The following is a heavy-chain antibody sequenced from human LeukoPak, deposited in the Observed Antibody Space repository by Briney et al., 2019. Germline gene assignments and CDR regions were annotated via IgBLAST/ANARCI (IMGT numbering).Heavy chain of an antibody. J-gene: IGHJ4*02. V-gene: IGHV4-38-2*01. CDR3: ARASSSGWGFRDY. CDR1: GYSISSGYF. D-gene: IGHD6-19*01. Sequence: SETLSLTCAVSGYSISSGYFWGWIRQPPGKGLEWIGSIYHSGSTYYNPSLKSRVTISVDTSNNQFSLKLSSVTAADTAVYYCARASSSGWGFRDYWGQGTLVTVSS. CDR2: IYHSGST.